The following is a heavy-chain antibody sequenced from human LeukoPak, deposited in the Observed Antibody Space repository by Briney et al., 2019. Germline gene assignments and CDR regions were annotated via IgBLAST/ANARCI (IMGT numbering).Heavy chain of an antibody. CDR3: ARGGGVIAAAGTGDIDY. J-gene: IGHJ4*02. V-gene: IGHV1-18*01. Sequence: ASVKVSCKASGYTFTSYGISWVRQAPGQGLEWMGWISAYNGNTNYAQKLQGRVTITRNTSISTAYMEPSSLRSEDTAVYYCARGGGVIAAAGTGDIDYWGQGTLVTVSS. CDR2: ISAYNGNT. CDR1: GYTFTSYG. D-gene: IGHD6-13*01.